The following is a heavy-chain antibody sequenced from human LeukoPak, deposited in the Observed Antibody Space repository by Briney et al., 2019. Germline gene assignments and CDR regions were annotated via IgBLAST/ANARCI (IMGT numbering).Heavy chain of an antibody. CDR1: GFTFSSYA. CDR2: ISGSGGST. D-gene: IGHD3-10*01. J-gene: IGHJ4*02. Sequence: GGSLRLSCAASGFTFSSYAMSWVRQAPGKGLEWVSAISGSGGSTYYADSVKGRFTISRDNSKNTLYLQMNSLKTEDTAVYYCTTPGLWFGETDYWGQGTLVTVSS. CDR3: TTPGLWFGETDY. V-gene: IGHV3-23*01.